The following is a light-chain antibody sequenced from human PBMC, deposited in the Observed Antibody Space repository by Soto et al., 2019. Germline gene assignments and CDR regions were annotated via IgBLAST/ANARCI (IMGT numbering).Light chain of an antibody. CDR3: QQGCIAPLT. J-gene: IGKJ4*01. CDR1: QSIGKY. Sequence: DIQITQSPSSLSASVGDRVTITCRASQSIGKYLNWYQQKLGKAPELLIYAASTSQSGVPSRFTGSGSETDFYLTISSLQPEDLGTYYCQQGCIAPLTFGGGTKVEIK. CDR2: AAS. V-gene: IGKV1-39*01.